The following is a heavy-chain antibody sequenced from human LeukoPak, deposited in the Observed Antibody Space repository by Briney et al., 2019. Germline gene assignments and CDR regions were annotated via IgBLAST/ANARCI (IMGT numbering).Heavy chain of an antibody. D-gene: IGHD2-2*01. J-gene: IGHJ4*02. CDR3: ARHGPLYDIVVVPAAMGGGRFDY. V-gene: IGHV4-34*01. CDR2: INHSGST. Sequence: PSETLSLTCTVSGGSISGYYWSWIRQPPGKGLEWIGEINHSGSTNYNPSLKSRVTISVDTSKNQFSLKLSSVTAADTAVYYCARHGPLYDIVVVPAAMGGGRFDYWGQGTLVTVSS. CDR1: GGSISGYY.